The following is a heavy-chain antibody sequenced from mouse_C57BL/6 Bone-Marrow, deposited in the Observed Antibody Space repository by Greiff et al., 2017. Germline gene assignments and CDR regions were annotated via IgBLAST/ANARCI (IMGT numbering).Heavy chain of an antibody. CDR1: GYTFTNYW. V-gene: IGHV1-63*01. D-gene: IGHD2-5*01. J-gene: IGHJ4*01. CDR3: ARHSNYGYAMDY. Sequence: VQLQQSGAELVRPGTSVKMSCKASGYTFTNYWIGWAKQRPGHGLEWIGDIYPGGGCTNYNEKFKGKATMTADKSSSTAYMQFSRLTSDESAIYYCARHSNYGYAMDYWGQGTSVTVSS. CDR2: IYPGGGCT.